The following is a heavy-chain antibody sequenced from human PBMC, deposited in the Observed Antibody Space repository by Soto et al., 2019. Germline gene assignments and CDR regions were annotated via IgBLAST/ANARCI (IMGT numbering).Heavy chain of an antibody. CDR1: GGTFSSYA. D-gene: IGHD6-13*01. V-gene: IGHV1-69*01. J-gene: IGHJ6*02. CDR2: IIPIFGTA. Sequence: QVQLVQSGAEVKKPGSSVKVSCKASGGTFSSYAISWVRQAPGQGLEWMGGIIPIFGTANYAQKFQGRVTINADESTSTDYMELSSLRSEDTAVYYCARATIIAAAGTTYYYYGMDVWGQGTTVPVSS. CDR3: ARATIIAAAGTTYYYYGMDV.